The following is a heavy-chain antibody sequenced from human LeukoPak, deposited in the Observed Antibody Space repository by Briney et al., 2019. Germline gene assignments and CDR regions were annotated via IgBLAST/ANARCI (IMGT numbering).Heavy chain of an antibody. Sequence: PSETLSLTCTVSGGSISSYYWSWIWQPPGKGLEWIGYIYYSGSTNYNPSLKSRVTISVDTSKNQFSLKLSSVTAADTAVYYCARCSEPYYFDYWGQGTLVTVSS. CDR1: GGSISSYY. CDR3: ARCSEPYYFDY. CDR2: IYYSGST. J-gene: IGHJ4*02. V-gene: IGHV4-59*01. D-gene: IGHD1-14*01.